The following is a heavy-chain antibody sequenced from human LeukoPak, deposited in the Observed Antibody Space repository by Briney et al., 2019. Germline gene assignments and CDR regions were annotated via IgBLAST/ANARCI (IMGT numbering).Heavy chain of an antibody. D-gene: IGHD4-17*01. J-gene: IGHJ4*02. V-gene: IGHV3-11*04. CDR1: GFTFSDYY. Sequence: GGSLRLSCAVSGFTFSDYYMSWIRQAPGKGLEWVSYSTRSGSTMYYADSVKGRFTIPRDNAKNSLFLQMNSLRAEDTAVYYCARVAVTLNFDYWGQGTLVTVSS. CDR2: STRSGSTM. CDR3: ARVAVTLNFDY.